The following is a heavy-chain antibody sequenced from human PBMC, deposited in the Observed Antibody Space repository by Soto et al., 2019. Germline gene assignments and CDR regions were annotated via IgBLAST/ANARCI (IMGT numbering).Heavy chain of an antibody. D-gene: IGHD1-1*01. Sequence: EVQLVESGGGLVQPGRSLRLSCAASGFTLDDYAKHWVRQAPGRGLEWVSGISWNSGSIGYADSVKGRFTISRDNAKNSLYLQMNSLRAEDTALSYCAKDLGGVWTRAFDYWGQGTLVTVSS. J-gene: IGHJ4*02. V-gene: IGHV3-9*01. CDR3: AKDLGGVWTRAFDY. CDR1: GFTLDDYA. CDR2: ISWNSGSI.